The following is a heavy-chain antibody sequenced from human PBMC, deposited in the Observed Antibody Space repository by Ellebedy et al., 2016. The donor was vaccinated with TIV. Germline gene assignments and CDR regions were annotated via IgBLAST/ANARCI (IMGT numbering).Heavy chain of an antibody. D-gene: IGHD3-10*01. CDR2: FYAGDSDT. CDR1: GYSFTSYW. J-gene: IGHJ5*02. Sequence: GESLKISCKGSGYSFTSYWIGWVRQMPGKGLEWMGLFYAGDSDTRYSPSFQGQVTISADKSINTAYLQWSSLKASDTAMYYCARRFGELSFDPWGQGTLVTVSS. CDR3: ARRFGELSFDP. V-gene: IGHV5-51*01.